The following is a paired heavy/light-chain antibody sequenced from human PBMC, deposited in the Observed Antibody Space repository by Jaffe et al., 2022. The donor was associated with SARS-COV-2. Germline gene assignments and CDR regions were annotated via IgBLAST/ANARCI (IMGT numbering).Heavy chain of an antibody. J-gene: IGHJ4*02. D-gene: IGHD1-26*01. CDR1: GFTFSSYS. CDR2: ISSSSAYI. Sequence: EVQLVESGGGLVKPGGSLRLSCTASGFTFSSYSMNWVRQAPGKGLEWVSTISSSSAYIYYADSVQGRFTISRDNAKNSVYLQMNSLRVEDTAVYYCARDRSLGLPGGFDYWGQGTLVTASS. CDR3: ARDRSLGLPGGFDY. V-gene: IGHV3-21*01.
Light chain of an antibody. CDR2: TDN. Sequence: QSVLTQPPSASGTPGQRVTISCSGSSSNIGINIVTWYQQLPGTAPKLLIYTDNRRPSGVPDRFSGSKSGTSASLAISGLQSEDEADYYCAAWDDSLNGWVFGGGTKLTVL. CDR1: SSNIGINI. V-gene: IGLV1-44*01. CDR3: AAWDDSLNGWV. J-gene: IGLJ3*02.